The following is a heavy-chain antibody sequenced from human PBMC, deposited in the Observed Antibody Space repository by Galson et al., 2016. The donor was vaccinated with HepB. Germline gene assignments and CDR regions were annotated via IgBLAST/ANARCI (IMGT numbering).Heavy chain of an antibody. CDR3: ASVYSSDWYSSFDS. D-gene: IGHD6-19*01. J-gene: IGHJ4*02. CDR1: GASMNRFY. V-gene: IGHV4-59*01. CDR2: TYHTGST. Sequence: LSLTCTVSGASMNRFYWSWIRQPPGKGLEWIGYTYHTGSTNYKPSVKSRVTISVDMSKNQYSLKLTSITASDTAVYYCASVYSSDWYSSFDSWVQGTLVTVSS.